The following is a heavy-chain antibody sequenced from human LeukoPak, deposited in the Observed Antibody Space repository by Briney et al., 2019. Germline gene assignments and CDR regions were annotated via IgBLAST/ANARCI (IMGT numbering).Heavy chain of an antibody. CDR2: ISYGGDIE. CDR1: GFTFSSYS. V-gene: IGHV3-30*18. Sequence: PGGSLRLSCAASGFTFSSYSMNWVRQAPGKGLEWVALISYGGDIEYYADSVKGRFTISRDNSKNTLYLEMNSLRPEDTAVYYCAKVRWFGELSTPDAFDIWGQGTMVTVSS. J-gene: IGHJ3*02. CDR3: AKVRWFGELSTPDAFDI. D-gene: IGHD3-10*01.